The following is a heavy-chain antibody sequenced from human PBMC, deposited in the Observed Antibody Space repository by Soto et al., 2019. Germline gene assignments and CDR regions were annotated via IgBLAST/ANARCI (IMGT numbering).Heavy chain of an antibody. CDR3: AKRRGAGGHFDY. D-gene: IGHD1-26*01. J-gene: IGHJ4*02. CDR2: VSTGGRT. V-gene: IGHV3-23*01. CDR1: GFTFSSYA. Sequence: DVQLLEAGGGLVQPEGSLRLSCAASGFTFSSYAMGWVRQGPGKGLGWVAVVSTGGRTHYEGLVRVRFTISRDKSKNTMSLQINSLTAEDSAAYFCAKRRGAGGHFDYWGQGALVTVSS.